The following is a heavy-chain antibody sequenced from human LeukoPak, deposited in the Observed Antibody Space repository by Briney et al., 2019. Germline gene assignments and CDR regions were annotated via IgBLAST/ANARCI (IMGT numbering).Heavy chain of an antibody. CDR2: IYYRGST. J-gene: IGHJ5*02. V-gene: IGHV4-59*12. CDR1: GGSITSYY. CDR3: ARDIGAYYGSGSNWFDP. Sequence: SETLSLTCTVSGGSITSYYWSWIRQFPGKGLEWIGYIYYRGSTSYNPPLKSRVTISLDTSKNQFSLQLNSVTPEDTAVYYCARDIGAYYGSGSNWFDPWGQGTLVTVSS. D-gene: IGHD3-10*01.